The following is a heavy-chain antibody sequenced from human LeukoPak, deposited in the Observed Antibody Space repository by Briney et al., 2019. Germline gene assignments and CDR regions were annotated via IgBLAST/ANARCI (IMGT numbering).Heavy chain of an antibody. D-gene: IGHD6-19*01. CDR3: ARHRIAVYYYYYYYYMDV. CDR2: INHSGST. V-gene: IGHV4-34*01. J-gene: IGHJ6*03. CDR1: GGSFSGYY. Sequence: KPSETLSLTCAVYGGSFSGYYWSWIRQPPGKGLEWIGEINHSGSTNYNPSLKSRVTISVDTSKNQFSLKLSSVTAADTAVYYCARHRIAVYYYYYYYYMDVWGKGTTVTISS.